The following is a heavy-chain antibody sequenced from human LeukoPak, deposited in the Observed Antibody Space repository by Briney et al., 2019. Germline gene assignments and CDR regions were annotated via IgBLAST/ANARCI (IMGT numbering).Heavy chain of an antibody. CDR1: GFTLSSYA. Sequence: PGRSLRLSCAASGFTLSSYAMHWVRQAPGKGLEWVAVISYDGGNKYYADSVKGRFTISRDNSKNTLYLQMNSLRAEDTAVYYCARGGWELLLYAFDIWGQGTMVTVSS. D-gene: IGHD1-26*01. CDR2: ISYDGGNK. CDR3: ARGGWELLLYAFDI. J-gene: IGHJ3*02. V-gene: IGHV3-30*04.